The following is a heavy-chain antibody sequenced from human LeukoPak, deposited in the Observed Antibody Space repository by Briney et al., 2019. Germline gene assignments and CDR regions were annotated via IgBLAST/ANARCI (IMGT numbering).Heavy chain of an antibody. D-gene: IGHD3-22*01. CDR2: INPKSGDT. Sequence: ASVKVSCKASGYTFIDYYIHWVRQAPGQGLEWMGWINPKSGDTNYAQKFQDRVTMTRDTSTSTGYMELRSLRSEDTAVYYCARWDYYDSRTFDIWGQGTMVTVS. J-gene: IGHJ3*02. CDR1: GYTFIDYY. CDR3: ARWDYYDSRTFDI. V-gene: IGHV1-2*02.